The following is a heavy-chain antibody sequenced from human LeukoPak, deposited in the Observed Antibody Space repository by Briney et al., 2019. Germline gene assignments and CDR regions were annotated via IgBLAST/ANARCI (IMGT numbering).Heavy chain of an antibody. J-gene: IGHJ4*02. Sequence: PSETLSLTCSVSGGSISSHYWSWIRQPPGEGLEWIGYIYYSGSTNYNPSLKSRVTISVDTSKNQFSLKLSSVTAADTAVYYCARVSYGDPNYFDYWGQGTLVTVSS. V-gene: IGHV4-59*11. D-gene: IGHD4-17*01. CDR2: IYYSGST. CDR3: ARVSYGDPNYFDY. CDR1: GGSISSHY.